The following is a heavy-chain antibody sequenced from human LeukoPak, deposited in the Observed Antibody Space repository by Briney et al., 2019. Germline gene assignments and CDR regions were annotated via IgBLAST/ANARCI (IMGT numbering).Heavy chain of an antibody. D-gene: IGHD3-22*01. CDR1: GFTFDEYD. CDR2: ISWDGGDT. J-gene: IGHJ4*02. CDR3: ARGGMIVVATPDY. Sequence: GGSLRLFCAASGFTFDEYDMHWVRQAPGKGLEWVFLISWDGGDTYYADSVKGRFTIYRDNPKNSLYVQQNSQRSEHRAIYYCARGGMIVVATPDYGGQGTLVTVSS. V-gene: IGHV3-43D*03.